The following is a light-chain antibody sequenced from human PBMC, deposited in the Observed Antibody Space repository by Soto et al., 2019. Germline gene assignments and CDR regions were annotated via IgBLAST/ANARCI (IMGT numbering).Light chain of an antibody. Sequence: EIVLTQSPGTLSLSPGKRATLSCRASQSVYNNYLAWYQHKPGQAPRLLIYDTSNRATGIPARFSGSGSGTDFTLTISSLEPEDFAVYYCHQRSNWPLTFGGGTKVDIK. V-gene: IGKV3-11*01. J-gene: IGKJ4*01. CDR1: QSVYNNY. CDR3: HQRSNWPLT. CDR2: DTS.